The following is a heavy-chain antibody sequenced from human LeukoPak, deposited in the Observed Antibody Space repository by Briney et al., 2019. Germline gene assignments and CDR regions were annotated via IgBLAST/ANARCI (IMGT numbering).Heavy chain of an antibody. V-gene: IGHV3-23*01. CDR1: GFTFSNYA. D-gene: IGHD6-13*01. Sequence: GGSLRLSCAASGFTFSNYAMTWVRQAPGKGLEWVSGISGSGGSTYYADSVKGRFTISRDNSKNTLYLQMNSLRAEDTAVYYCAKGNKAAAGTVWFDPWGQGTLVTVSS. CDR3: AKGNKAAAGTVWFDP. CDR2: ISGSGGST. J-gene: IGHJ5*02.